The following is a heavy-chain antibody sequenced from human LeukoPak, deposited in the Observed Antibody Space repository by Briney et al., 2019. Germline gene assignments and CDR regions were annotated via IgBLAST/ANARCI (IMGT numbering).Heavy chain of an antibody. Sequence: VGSLRLSCTGSGFTFSSYAMHWVRQAPGKGLEYVSAISSNGGSTYYANSVKGRFTISGDNSKNTLYLQMGSLRAEDMAVYYGARDGDYGDYAGENAFDIWGQGTMDTVSS. V-gene: IGHV3-64*01. D-gene: IGHD4-17*01. CDR3: ARDGDYGDYAGENAFDI. CDR2: ISSNGGST. J-gene: IGHJ3*02. CDR1: GFTFSSYA.